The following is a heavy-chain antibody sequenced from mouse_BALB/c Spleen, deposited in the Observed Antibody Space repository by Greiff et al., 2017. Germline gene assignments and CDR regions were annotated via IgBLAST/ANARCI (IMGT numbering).Heavy chain of an antibody. Sequence: QVQLQQSGPELVRPGVSVKISCKGSGYTFTDYAMHWVKQSHAKSLEWIGVISTYYGNTNYNQKFKGKATMTVDKSSSTAYMELARLTSEDSAIYYCARGEIYYYDMDYWGQGTSVTVSS. CDR3: ARGEIYYYDMDY. CDR2: ISTYYGNT. V-gene: IGHV1-67*01. J-gene: IGHJ4*01. CDR1: GYTFTDYA.